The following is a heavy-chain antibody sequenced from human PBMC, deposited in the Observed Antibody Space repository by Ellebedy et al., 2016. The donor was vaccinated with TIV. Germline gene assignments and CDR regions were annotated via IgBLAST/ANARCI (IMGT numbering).Heavy chain of an antibody. V-gene: IGHV3-30*18. Sequence: GGSLRLXCAASGFIFDRFGMHWVRQAPGKGLEWVAVISYDGRNAYYADSVKGRFTISRDNSKNTLYLQMNSLRAEDTAVYYCAKDRSVVVIAMGHDAFDIWGQGTMVTVSS. CDR1: GFIFDRFG. CDR2: ISYDGRNA. J-gene: IGHJ3*02. CDR3: AKDRSVVVIAMGHDAFDI. D-gene: IGHD2-21*01.